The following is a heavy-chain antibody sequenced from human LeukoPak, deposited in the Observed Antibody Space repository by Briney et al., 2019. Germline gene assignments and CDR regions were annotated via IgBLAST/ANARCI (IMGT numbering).Heavy chain of an antibody. V-gene: IGHV3-53*01. CDR2: FDDTT. J-gene: IGHJ5*02. CDR1: GFIVSDSY. CDR3: AEDRSGSRS. D-gene: IGHD3-10*01. Sequence: QPGGSLRLSCAASGFIVSDSYMSWVRQAPGKGLEWVSTFDDTTYYAESVKGRFTISRDNSKNTLYLQMNSLRAEDTARYYCAEDRSGSRSWGQGTLVTVSS.